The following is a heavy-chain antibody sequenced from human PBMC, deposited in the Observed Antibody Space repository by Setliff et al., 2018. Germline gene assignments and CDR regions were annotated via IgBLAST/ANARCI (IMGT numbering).Heavy chain of an antibody. CDR2: ISGDSRSI. J-gene: IGHJ5*01. V-gene: IGHV3-23*01. CDR3: ARSPGWIPWFDS. Sequence: GGSLRLSCAASGFTFRTYSMSWVRQAPGKGLEWVSAISGDSRSIYYADSVKGRFTISRDNSKNTLYLQMDSLRAEDTAMYHCARSPGWIPWFDSWGQGTLVTVSS. CDR1: GFTFRTYS. D-gene: IGHD5-18*01.